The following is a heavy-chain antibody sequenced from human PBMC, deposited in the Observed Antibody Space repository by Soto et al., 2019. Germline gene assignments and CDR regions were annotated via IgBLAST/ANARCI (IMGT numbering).Heavy chain of an antibody. J-gene: IGHJ4*02. V-gene: IGHV3-11*01. CDR2: IDSRGRTL. D-gene: IGHD6-6*01. Sequence: GGSLRLSCVASGFTFSDYSMSWIRQAPGKGLEWLAFIDSRGRTLSYADSVRGRFTISRDNAENSVYLQMDSLRANDTAVYYCARQAARNYIDSWGQGNSVTVSS. CDR3: ARQAARNYIDS. CDR1: GFTFSDYS.